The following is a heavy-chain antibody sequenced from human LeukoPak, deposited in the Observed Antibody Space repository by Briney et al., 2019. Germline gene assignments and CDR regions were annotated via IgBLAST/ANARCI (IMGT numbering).Heavy chain of an antibody. D-gene: IGHD3-22*01. J-gene: IGHJ4*02. CDR3: ARDLTAYYYDSSGYFWV. CDR1: GFTFSFYR. Sequence: GSLRLSCVASGFTFSFYRMNWVRQAPGKGLEWVLYINSGGSTTYYADSVKGRFTISRDNAKNSVYLQMNSLRAEDTAVYYCARDLTAYYYDSSGYFWVWGQGTLVTVSS. CDR2: INSGGSTT. V-gene: IGHV3-48*04.